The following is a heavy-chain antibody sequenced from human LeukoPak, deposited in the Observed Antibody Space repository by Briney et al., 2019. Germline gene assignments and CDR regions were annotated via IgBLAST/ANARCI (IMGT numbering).Heavy chain of an antibody. J-gene: IGHJ5*02. V-gene: IGHV3-30*03. Sequence: GGSLRLSCAASGFTFSNYGMHWVRQAPGKGLEWVAVVSSDGSIDYYADSLRGRFTVSRDNSKNTMFLQFNTLRPEDTAVYYCAREGMGTTFSAWFEPWGQGTLVTVSS. D-gene: IGHD1-7*01. CDR2: VSSDGSID. CDR1: GFTFSNYG. CDR3: AREGMGTTFSAWFEP.